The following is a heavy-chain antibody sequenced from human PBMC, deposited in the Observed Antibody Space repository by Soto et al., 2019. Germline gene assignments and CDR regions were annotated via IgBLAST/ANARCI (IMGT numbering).Heavy chain of an antibody. CDR1: GFTFGDYA. J-gene: IGHJ3*02. CDR2: IRSKAYGGTT. D-gene: IGHD3-22*01. Sequence: GGSLRLSCTASGFTFGDYAMSWFRQAPGKGLEWVGFIRSKAYGGTTEYAASVKGRFTISRDDSKSIAYLQMNSLKTEDTAVYYCTRGDYYDSSGHSDAFDIWGKGTMVTVSS. CDR3: TRGDYYDSSGHSDAFDI. V-gene: IGHV3-49*03.